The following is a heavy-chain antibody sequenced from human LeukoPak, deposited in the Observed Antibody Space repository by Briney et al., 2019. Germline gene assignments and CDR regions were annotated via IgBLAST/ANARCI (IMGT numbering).Heavy chain of an antibody. Sequence: QPGGSLRLSCAASGFTFSSYAVGWVRQAPGKGLEWVSGISGSGGSTYYADSVQGRFTISRDNSKNTLYLQMNSLRAEDTAVYYCAKAFDYGGNRPPYYFDYWGQGTLVTVSS. D-gene: IGHD4-23*01. CDR2: ISGSGGST. V-gene: IGHV3-23*01. CDR3: AKAFDYGGNRPPYYFDY. CDR1: GFTFSSYA. J-gene: IGHJ4*02.